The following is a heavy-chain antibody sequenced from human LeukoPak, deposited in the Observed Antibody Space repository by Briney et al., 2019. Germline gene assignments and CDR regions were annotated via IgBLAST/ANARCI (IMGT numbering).Heavy chain of an antibody. J-gene: IGHJ4*02. CDR2: MNPNSGNT. CDR1: GYTFTSYD. Sequence: GASVKVSCKASGYTFTSYDINWVRQATGQGLEWMGWMNPNSGNTGYAQKFQGRVTMTRDTSISTAYMELSRLRSDDTAVYYCARGIPAFDYWGQGTLVTVSS. CDR3: ARGIPAFDY. D-gene: IGHD2-2*02. V-gene: IGHV1-8*01.